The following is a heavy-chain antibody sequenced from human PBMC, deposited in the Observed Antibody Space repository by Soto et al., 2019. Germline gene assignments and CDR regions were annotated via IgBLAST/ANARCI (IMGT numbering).Heavy chain of an antibody. CDR1: GGSVSNGSYY. V-gene: IGHV4-61*01. Sequence: SETLSLTCTVSGGSVSNGSYYWSWIRQPPGKGLEWLGYIYHSGSTNYNPSLKGRVTISLDTSKNQFSLKLSSVTAADTAVYYCARVAIDYDYVWGSPNYFDYWGQGTRVTVSS. CDR3: ARVAIDYDYVWGSPNYFDY. D-gene: IGHD3-16*01. J-gene: IGHJ4*02. CDR2: IYHSGST.